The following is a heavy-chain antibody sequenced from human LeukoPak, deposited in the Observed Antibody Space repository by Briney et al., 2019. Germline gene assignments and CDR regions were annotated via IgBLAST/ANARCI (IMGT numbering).Heavy chain of an antibody. CDR2: IDPDSGDT. Sequence: GASAKVSCKASGYTFTAYYMHWVRQAPGQGLEWMGWIDPDSGDTNYAQKFQGRVTVTRDTSISTAYLELNRLRSDDTAVYYCARDGTFDMWGQGSMVTVSS. J-gene: IGHJ3*02. D-gene: IGHD1-14*01. CDR3: ARDGTFDM. V-gene: IGHV1-2*02. CDR1: GYTFTAYY.